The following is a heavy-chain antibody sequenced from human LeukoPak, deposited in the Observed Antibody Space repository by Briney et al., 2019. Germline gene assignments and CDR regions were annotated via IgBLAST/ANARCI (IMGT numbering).Heavy chain of an antibody. CDR1: GGSFSGYY. Sequence: SETLSLTCAVYGGSFSGYYWSWIRQPPGKGLEWIGYIYYSGSTNYNPSLKSRVTISVDTSKNQFSLKLSSVTAADTAVYYCARGYGGNSGSYYYYGMDVWGQGTTVTVSS. CDR2: IYYSGST. V-gene: IGHV4-59*08. CDR3: ARGYGGNSGSYYYYGMDV. D-gene: IGHD4-23*01. J-gene: IGHJ6*02.